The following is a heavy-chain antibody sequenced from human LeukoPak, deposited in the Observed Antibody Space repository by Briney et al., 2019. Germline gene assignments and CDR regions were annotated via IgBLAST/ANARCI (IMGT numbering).Heavy chain of an antibody. V-gene: IGHV3-23*01. CDR3: AKQTTFPGSYHLANFDY. CDR1: GFTFSSYA. CDR2: ISGSGGST. Sequence: GGSLRLSCAASGFTFSSYAMGWVRQAPGKGLEWVSAISGSGGSTYYADSVKGRFTISRDNSKNTLYLQMNSLRAEDTVVYYCAKQTTFPGSYHLANFDYWGQGTLVTVSS. J-gene: IGHJ4*02. D-gene: IGHD3-10*01.